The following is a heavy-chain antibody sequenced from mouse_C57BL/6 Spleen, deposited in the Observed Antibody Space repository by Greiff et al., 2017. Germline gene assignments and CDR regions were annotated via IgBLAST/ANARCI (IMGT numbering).Heavy chain of an antibody. D-gene: IGHD2-3*01. CDR1: GFTFTDYY. Sequence: EVQRVESGGGLVQPGGSLSLSCAASGFTFTDYYMSWVRQPPGKALEWLGFIRNKANGYTTEYSASVKGRFTISRDNSQSILYLQMNALRAEDSATYYCARYIGDGYSPFAYWGQGTLVTVSA. CDR3: ARYIGDGYSPFAY. CDR2: IRNKANGYTT. J-gene: IGHJ3*01. V-gene: IGHV7-3*01.